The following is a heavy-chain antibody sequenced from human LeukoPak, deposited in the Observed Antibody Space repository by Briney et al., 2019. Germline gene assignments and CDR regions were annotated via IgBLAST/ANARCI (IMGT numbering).Heavy chain of an antibody. Sequence: PSQTLSLTCAVSGGSISSGGYSWTWIRQPPGKGLEWVGCIYHSGTTYHNPSLTSRVTISVDWSKNQFSLKLSSVTAADTAVYYCARGILYDYILGGIDYWGQGTLVTVSS. CDR3: ARGILYDYILGGIDY. D-gene: IGHD3-16*01. CDR2: IYHSGTT. J-gene: IGHJ4*02. CDR1: GGSISSGGYS. V-gene: IGHV4-30-2*01.